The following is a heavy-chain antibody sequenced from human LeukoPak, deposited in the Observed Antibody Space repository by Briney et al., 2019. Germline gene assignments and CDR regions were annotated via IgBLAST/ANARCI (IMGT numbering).Heavy chain of an antibody. CDR1: GFTFSTYA. CDR3: AKDLSKELLYRRGMYYFDY. J-gene: IGHJ4*02. V-gene: IGHV3-30*04. CDR2: ISYDGSNK. Sequence: PGGSLRLSCAASGFTFSTYAMHWVRQAPGKGLEWVALISYDGSNKNYADSVKGRFTISRDNSKNTLFLQMNSLSTEDTAVYYCAKDLSKELLYRRGMYYFDYWGQGTLLTVSS. D-gene: IGHD3-3*01.